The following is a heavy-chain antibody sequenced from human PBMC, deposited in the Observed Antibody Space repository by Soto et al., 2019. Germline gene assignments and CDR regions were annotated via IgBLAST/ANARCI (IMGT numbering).Heavy chain of an antibody. V-gene: IGHV1-69*12. CDR1: GGTFSSYA. CDR2: IIPIFGTA. Sequence: QVQLVQSGAEVKKPGSSVKVSCKASGGTFSSYAISWVRQAPGQGLEWMGGIIPIFGTANYAQKFQGRVTITADESTSTAYMELSSLRSEDTAVYYCARDGAAADAYYYYGKDVWGQGTTVTVSS. CDR3: ARDGAAADAYYYYGKDV. D-gene: IGHD6-13*01. J-gene: IGHJ6*02.